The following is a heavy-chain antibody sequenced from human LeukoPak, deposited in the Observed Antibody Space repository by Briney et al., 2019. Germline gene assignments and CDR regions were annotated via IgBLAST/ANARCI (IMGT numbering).Heavy chain of an antibody. CDR2: INAGNGYT. Sequence: ASVKVSCKTSGYVFSDSAMHWVRQAPGQRLEWMGWINAGNGYTRYSQKFQGRVTMTRDTSASTVYMQLRSLRSEDTAVYYCARGVGSSWYPSFDYWGQGTLVTVSS. J-gene: IGHJ4*02. D-gene: IGHD6-13*01. CDR1: GYVFSDSA. CDR3: ARGVGSSWYPSFDY. V-gene: IGHV1-3*01.